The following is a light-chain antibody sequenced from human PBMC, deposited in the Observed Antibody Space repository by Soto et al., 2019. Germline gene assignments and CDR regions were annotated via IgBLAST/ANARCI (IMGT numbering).Light chain of an antibody. Sequence: EIVLTQAPGSLSVSAGERATLSCRASQSISINLAWYQQKPGQAPRLLIYGASSRATGIPARFSGSGSGTEFTLIISSRQSEDFVLSYCQQYNKWHRTFGQGTKVDIK. J-gene: IGKJ1*01. CDR3: QQYNKWHRT. CDR2: GAS. V-gene: IGKV3-15*01. CDR1: QSISIN.